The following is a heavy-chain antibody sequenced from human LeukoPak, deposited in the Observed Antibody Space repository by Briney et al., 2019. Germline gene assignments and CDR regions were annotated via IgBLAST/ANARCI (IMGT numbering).Heavy chain of an antibody. V-gene: IGHV1-2*02. D-gene: IGHD3-3*01. Sequence: GASVKVSCKASGYTFTGYYMHWVRQAPGQGLEWMGWINPNSGGTNYAQKFQGRVTMTRDTSISTAYMELSRLRSDDTAVYYCARGREWTYYDFWSGYSGFYNWFDPWGQGTLVTVSS. CDR3: ARGREWTYYDFWSGYSGFYNWFDP. CDR2: INPNSGGT. J-gene: IGHJ5*02. CDR1: GYTFTGYY.